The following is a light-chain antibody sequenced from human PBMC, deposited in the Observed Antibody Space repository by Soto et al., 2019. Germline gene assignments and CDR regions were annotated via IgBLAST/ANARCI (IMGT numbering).Light chain of an antibody. J-gene: IGLJ2*01. CDR3: QSYDSSNVV. CDR1: SGSIASNY. CDR2: EDY. Sequence: NFMLTQPHSVSESPGKTVTISCTRSSGSIASNYVQWYQQRPGRAPTTVIYEDYQRPSGAPARFSGSSDSSSKSASLTISGLKPEDEADYYCQSYDSSNVVFGGGTKLTVL. V-gene: IGLV6-57*03.